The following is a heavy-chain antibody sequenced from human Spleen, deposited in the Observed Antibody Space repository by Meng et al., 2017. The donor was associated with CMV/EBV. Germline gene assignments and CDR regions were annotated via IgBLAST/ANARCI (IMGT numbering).Heavy chain of an antibody. D-gene: IGHD3-22*01. CDR3: ARGFPYYYDSSGYMAYRTNGSIDY. J-gene: IGHJ4*02. CDR2: INHSGST. CDR1: GGSFSGYY. Sequence: QGQLPHGGAGLLQPSATLSLTFAVYGGSFSGYYWSWIRQPPGKGLEWIGEINHSGSTNYNPSLKSRVTISVDTSKNQFSLKLSSVTAADTAVYYCARGFPYYYDSSGYMAYRTNGSIDYWGQGTLVTVSS. V-gene: IGHV4-34*01.